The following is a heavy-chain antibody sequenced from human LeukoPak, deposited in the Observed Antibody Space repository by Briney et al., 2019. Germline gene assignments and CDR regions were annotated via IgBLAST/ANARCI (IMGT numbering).Heavy chain of an antibody. D-gene: IGHD4-17*01. J-gene: IGHJ4*02. CDR1: GFTFGDTW. V-gene: IGHV3-7*01. CDR3: ARAAEGDYEDY. Sequence: GGSLRLSCAASGFTFGDTWMNWVRQVPGQGLEWVANIKQDGSEKFYVASAKGRFTISRDNAKNSLYLQMNSLRAEDTAVYYCARAAEGDYEDYWGQGTLVTVSS. CDR2: IKQDGSEK.